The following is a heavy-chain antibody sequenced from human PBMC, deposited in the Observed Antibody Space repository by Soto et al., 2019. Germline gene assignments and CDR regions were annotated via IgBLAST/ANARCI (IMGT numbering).Heavy chain of an antibody. J-gene: IGHJ6*03. CDR1: GFTFSSYG. D-gene: IGHD3-10*01. Sequence: QVQLVESGGGVVQPGRSLRLSCAASGFTFSSYGMHWVRQAPGKGLVWVAVITYDGSNKYYADSGNGRFTISRDNSKNTLYLQMNSLRAEDTAVYYFAKEHPTGAGYYYMDVWGKGTTVTVSS. V-gene: IGHV3-30*18. CDR2: ITYDGSNK. CDR3: AKEHPTGAGYYYMDV.